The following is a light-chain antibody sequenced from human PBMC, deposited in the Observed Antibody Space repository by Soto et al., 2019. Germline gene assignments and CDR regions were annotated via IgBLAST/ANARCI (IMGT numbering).Light chain of an antibody. J-gene: IGKJ2*01. Sequence: EVVLTQSPGTLSLSPGERATLSCRASQSVSKNYFAWYQQKPGQAPRLLIFGSSDRATGIPGRFSGSGSGTDFTLTISRLEPEDFAVYYCQQYGSSPPYTFGQGTKLEIK. V-gene: IGKV3-20*01. CDR3: QQYGSSPPYT. CDR2: GSS. CDR1: QSVSKNY.